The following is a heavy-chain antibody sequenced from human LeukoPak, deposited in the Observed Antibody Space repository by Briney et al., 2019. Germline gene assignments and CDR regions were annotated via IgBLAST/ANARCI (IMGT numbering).Heavy chain of an antibody. CDR1: GFTFSSYA. Sequence: PGGSLRLSCAASGFTFSSYAMSWVRQAPGKGLEWVSYISSSSSTIYYADSVKGRFTISRDNAKNSLYLQMNSLRAEDTAVYYCARVQSYQLLSWGQGTLVTVSS. CDR2: ISSSSSTI. CDR3: ARVQSYQLLS. V-gene: IGHV3-48*01. D-gene: IGHD2-2*01. J-gene: IGHJ5*02.